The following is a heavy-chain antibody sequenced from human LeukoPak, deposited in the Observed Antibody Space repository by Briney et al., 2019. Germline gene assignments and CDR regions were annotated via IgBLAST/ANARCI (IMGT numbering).Heavy chain of an antibody. V-gene: IGHV4-39*07. J-gene: IGHJ4*02. CDR2: IYYSGST. CDR1: GGSISSSSYY. CDR3: ARGPYSSGWESNFDY. D-gene: IGHD6-19*01. Sequence: SETLSLTCTVSGGSISSSSYYWGWIRQPPGKGLEWIGSIYYSGSTYYNPSLKSRVTISVDTPKNQFSLKLSSVTAADTAVYYCARGPYSSGWESNFDYWGQGTLVTVSS.